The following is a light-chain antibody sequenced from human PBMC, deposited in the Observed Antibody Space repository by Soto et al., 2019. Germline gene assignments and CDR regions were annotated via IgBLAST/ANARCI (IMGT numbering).Light chain of an antibody. CDR1: QSVRSNY. J-gene: IGKJ1*01. CDR2: GAS. V-gene: IGKV3-20*01. Sequence: EIVLTQSPVTLSLSPGERATLSCRASQSVRSNYLAWYQQKPGQAPRLIIYGASSRATDIPDRFSGSGSGTDFRITSSILEAEDVAVYSRQQYGRPPPTFGQGTKLEIK. CDR3: QQYGRPPPT.